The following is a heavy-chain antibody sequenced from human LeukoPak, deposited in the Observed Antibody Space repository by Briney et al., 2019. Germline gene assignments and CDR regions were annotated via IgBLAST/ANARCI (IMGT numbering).Heavy chain of an antibody. J-gene: IGHJ6*03. CDR2: IFYYGTS. D-gene: IGHD3/OR15-3a*01. Sequence: TSETLSLTCTVSGDSVSSPTYFWGWIRHPPGKGLEWIGSIFYYGTSYYNPSLKSRVTISVDTSTNQYSLKLNSVTAADTAVYYCARIGQSVHYYMDVWGNGTTVDVSS. V-gene: IGHV4-39*01. CDR1: GDSVSSPTYF. CDR3: ARIGQSVHYYMDV.